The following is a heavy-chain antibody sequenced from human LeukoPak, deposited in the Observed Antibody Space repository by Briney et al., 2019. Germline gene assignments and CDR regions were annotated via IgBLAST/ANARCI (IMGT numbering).Heavy chain of an antibody. CDR3: APTASYCGFDCYSYFDY. Sequence: GGSLRLSCAASGFTFSTYAMSWVRQAPGMGLEWISSIRFNGGLSYYADSVKGRFTISRDNSKNTLFLQLDSLRADDTAFYFCAPTASYCGFDCYSYFDYWGQGILVTVSS. CDR2: IRFNGGLS. V-gene: IGHV3-23*01. J-gene: IGHJ4*02. D-gene: IGHD2-21*02. CDR1: GFTFSTYA.